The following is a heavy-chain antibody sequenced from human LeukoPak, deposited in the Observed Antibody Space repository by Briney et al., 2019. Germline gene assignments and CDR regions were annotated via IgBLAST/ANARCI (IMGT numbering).Heavy chain of an antibody. CDR3: ARGGEYSGSYYDWFDP. CDR2: MNPNSGNT. J-gene: IGHJ5*02. D-gene: IGHD1-26*01. Sequence: ASVKVSCKASGYTFTSYDINWVRQATGQGLEWMGWMNPNSGNTGYAQKFQGRVTITRNTSISTAYMELSSLRSEDTAVYYCARGGEYSGSYYDWFDPWGQGTLVTDSS. CDR1: GYTFTSYD. V-gene: IGHV1-8*03.